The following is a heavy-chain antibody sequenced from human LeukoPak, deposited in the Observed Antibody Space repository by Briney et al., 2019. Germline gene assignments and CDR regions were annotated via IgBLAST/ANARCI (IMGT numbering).Heavy chain of an antibody. V-gene: IGHV6-1*01. CDR3: ARGYDSSGYNYYDY. CDR2: TYYRSKWYI. CDR1: GDSVSSYTAG. Sequence: SQTLSLTCAISGDSVSSYTAGWNWIRQSPSRGLEWLGRTYYRSKWYIDYAVSVKSRISINPDTSKNQFSLQLDSVTAADTAVYYCARGYDSSGYNYYDYWGQGTLVTVSS. J-gene: IGHJ4*02. D-gene: IGHD3-22*01.